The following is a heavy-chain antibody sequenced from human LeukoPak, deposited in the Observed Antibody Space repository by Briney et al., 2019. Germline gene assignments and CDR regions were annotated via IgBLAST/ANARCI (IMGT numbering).Heavy chain of an antibody. D-gene: IGHD3-22*01. CDR2: IKQDGSEK. CDR3: ARAMNI. Sequence: GGSLRLSCAASGFTFSSYGMHWVRQAPGKGLEWVANIKQDGSEKYYVDSVRGRLTISRDNPKNSLYLQMNSLRAEDTAVYYCARAMNIWGQGTMVTASS. CDR1: GFTFSSYG. V-gene: IGHV3-7*03. J-gene: IGHJ3*02.